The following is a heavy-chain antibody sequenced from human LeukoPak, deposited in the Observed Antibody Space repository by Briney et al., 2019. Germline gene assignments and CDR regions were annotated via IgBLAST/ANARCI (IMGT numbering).Heavy chain of an antibody. CDR2: IYHSGST. J-gene: IGHJ5*02. V-gene: IGHV4-30-2*01. CDR1: GGSISSGGYS. Sequence: SETLSLTCAVSGGSISSGGYSWSWIRQPPGKGLEWIGYIYHSGSTYYNPSLKSRVTISVDRSKNQFSLKLSSVTAADTAVYYCARGAARNWFDPWGQGTLSPSPQ. CDR3: ARGAARNWFDP. D-gene: IGHD2-15*01.